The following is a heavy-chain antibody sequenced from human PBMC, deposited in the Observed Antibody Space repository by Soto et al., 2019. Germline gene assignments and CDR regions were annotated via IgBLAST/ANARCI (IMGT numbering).Heavy chain of an antibody. V-gene: IGHV1-46*01. D-gene: IGHD3-22*01. CDR2: INPSSGGT. CDR3: ARALIVVAHMGSHVDY. CDR1: GYIFTSNY. J-gene: IGHJ4*02. Sequence: ASVKVSCKASGYIFTSNYIHWVRQAPGQGLEWMGIINPSSGGTSYAQKFQGRLTMTRDTSTSTVYMELSSLRSEDTALYYCARALIVVAHMGSHVDYWGQGTLVTVSS.